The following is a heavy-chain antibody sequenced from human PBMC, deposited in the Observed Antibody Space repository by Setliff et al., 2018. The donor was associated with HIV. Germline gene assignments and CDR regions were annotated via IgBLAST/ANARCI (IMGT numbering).Heavy chain of an antibody. J-gene: IGHJ5*01. CDR3: ASGSGIDWFDP. V-gene: IGHV5-51*01. Sequence: PGESLKISCKGFGYSFTSYLIAWVRQTPGKGLEWMGNIHPRDSDTRYSPSFQGQVTLSVDKSISTAYLQWSSLKASDTAMYYCASGSGIDWFDPWGQGTTVTVSS. CDR2: IHPRDSDT. CDR1: GYSFTSYL. D-gene: IGHD3-10*01.